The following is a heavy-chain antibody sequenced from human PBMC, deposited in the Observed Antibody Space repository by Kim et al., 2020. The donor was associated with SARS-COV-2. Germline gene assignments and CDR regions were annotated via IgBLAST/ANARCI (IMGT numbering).Heavy chain of an antibody. CDR2: ISYDGSNK. CDR3: AKPGGIAAALDY. D-gene: IGHD6-13*01. V-gene: IGHV3-30*18. Sequence: GSLRLSCAASGFTFSSYGMHWVRQAPGKGLEWVAVISYDGSNKYYADSVKGRFTISRDNSKNTLYLQMNSLRAEDTAVYYCAKPGGIAAALDYWGQGTL. CDR1: GFTFSSYG. J-gene: IGHJ4*02.